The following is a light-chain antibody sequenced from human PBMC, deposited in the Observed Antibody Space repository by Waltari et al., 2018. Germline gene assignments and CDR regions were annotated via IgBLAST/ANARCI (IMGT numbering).Light chain of an antibody. CDR2: DAT. Sequence: QSALTQPASVSGSPAQSITISCTGSSGQIGTYNLIPWYQQHPGNAPRLLIHDATKRPSGISSRFSGSKSGNTASLTISGLQAEDEADYFCGSYAGGTSWVFGGGTQVTVL. V-gene: IGLV2-23*01. CDR3: GSYAGGTSWV. J-gene: IGLJ3*02. CDR1: SGQIGTYNL.